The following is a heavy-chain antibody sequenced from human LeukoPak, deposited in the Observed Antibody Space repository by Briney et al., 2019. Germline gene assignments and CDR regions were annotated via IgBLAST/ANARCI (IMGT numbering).Heavy chain of an antibody. J-gene: IGHJ4*02. V-gene: IGHV3-74*01. Sequence: GSLRLSCAASGFTFSSYWMHWVRQAPGKGLVWVSRINSDGSSTTYADSVKGRFTISRDNAKNTLYLQMNSLRVEETAVYYCARDVQYDSSGYTFHFWGQGILVTVSS. CDR2: INSDGSST. CDR3: ARDVQYDSSGYTFHF. CDR1: GFTFSSYW. D-gene: IGHD3-22*01.